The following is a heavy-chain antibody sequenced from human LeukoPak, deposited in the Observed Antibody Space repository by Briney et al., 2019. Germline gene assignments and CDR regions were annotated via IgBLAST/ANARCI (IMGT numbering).Heavy chain of an antibody. CDR3: AKDQWEDTAMVTSDY. CDR2: ISGSGGST. J-gene: IGHJ4*02. V-gene: IGHV3-23*01. CDR1: GFTFSSYA. Sequence: RGSLTLSCAASGFTFSSYAMSWVRQAPGKGLEWVSAISGSGGSTYYADSVKGRFTISRDNSKNTLYLQMNSLRAEDTAVYYCAKDQWEDTAMVTSDYWGQGTLVTVSS. D-gene: IGHD5-18*01.